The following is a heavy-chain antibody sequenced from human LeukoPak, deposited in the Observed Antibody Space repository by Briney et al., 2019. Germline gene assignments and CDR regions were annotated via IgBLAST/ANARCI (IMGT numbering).Heavy chain of an antibody. CDR2: IYYSGST. CDR3: ARLAGYYYDSSGYPWFY. CDR1: GYSISSGYY. V-gene: IGHV4-38-2*02. J-gene: IGHJ4*02. Sequence: SETLSLTCTVSGYSISSGYYWGWIRQPPGKGLEWIGSIYYSGSTYYNPSLKSRVTISVDTSKNQFSLKLSSVTAADTAVYYCARLAGYYYDSSGYPWFYWGQGTLVTVSS. D-gene: IGHD3-22*01.